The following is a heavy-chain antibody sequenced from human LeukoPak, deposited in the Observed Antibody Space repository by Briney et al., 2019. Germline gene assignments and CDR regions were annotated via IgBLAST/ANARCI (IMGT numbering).Heavy chain of an antibody. CDR2: ISSSGSTI. CDR1: GFTFSSYE. J-gene: IGHJ1*01. V-gene: IGHV3-48*03. Sequence: GGSLRLSCAAPGFTFSSYEMNWVRQAPGKGLEWVSYISSSGSTIYYADSVKGRFTISRDNAKNSLYLQMNSLRAEDTAVYYCARVEQQPGVQHWGQGTLVTVSS. D-gene: IGHD6-13*01. CDR3: ARVEQQPGVQH.